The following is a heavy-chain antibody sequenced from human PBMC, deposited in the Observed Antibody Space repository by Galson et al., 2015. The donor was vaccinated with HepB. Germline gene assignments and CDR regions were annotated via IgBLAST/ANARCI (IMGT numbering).Heavy chain of an antibody. CDR1: GYTFTDYY. J-gene: IGHJ4*02. D-gene: IGHD4-11*01. Sequence: SVKVSCKASGYTFTDYYMHWVRQAPGQGLEWMGWINPNSGGTNYAQKFQGRVTMTRDTSISTAYMELSRLTSDDTAVYYCAKATARSLTVTTNFWFWGQGTLVTVSS. CDR3: AKATARSLTVTTNFWF. CDR2: INPNSGGT. V-gene: IGHV1-2*02.